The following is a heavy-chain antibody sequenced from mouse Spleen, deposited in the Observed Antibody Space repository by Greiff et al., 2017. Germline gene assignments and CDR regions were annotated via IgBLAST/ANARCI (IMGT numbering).Heavy chain of an antibody. V-gene: IGHV1-50*01. CDR1: GYTFTSYW. CDR3: ARGYGSFAY. Sequence: QVQLQQPGAELVKPGASVKLSCKASGYTFTSYWMQWVKQRPGQGLEWIGEIDPSDSYTNYNQKFKGKATLTVDTSSSTAYMQLSSLTSEDSAVYYCARGYGSFAYWGQGTLGTVSA. D-gene: IGHD2-10*02. CDR2: IDPSDSYT. J-gene: IGHJ3*01.